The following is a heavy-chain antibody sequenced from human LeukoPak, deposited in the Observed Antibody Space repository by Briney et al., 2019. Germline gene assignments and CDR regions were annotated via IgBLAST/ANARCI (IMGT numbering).Heavy chain of an antibody. J-gene: IGHJ6*03. CDR1: GFTFSSYA. V-gene: IGHV3-64*01. CDR2: ISSNGGST. D-gene: IGHD1-26*01. Sequence: PGGSLRLSCAASGFTFSSYAMHWVRQAPGKGLEYVSAISSNGGSTYYANSVKGRFAISRDNAKNSLYLQMDSLGPDDTAVYYCARDPYSGNYGNDYYYYMDVWGKGTTVTISS. CDR3: ARDPYSGNYGNDYYYYMDV.